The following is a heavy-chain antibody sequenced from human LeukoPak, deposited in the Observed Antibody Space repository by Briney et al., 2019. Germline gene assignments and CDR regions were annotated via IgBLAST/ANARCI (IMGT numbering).Heavy chain of an antibody. Sequence: GGSLRLSCAASGFTFSSYTMSWVRQAPGKGLEWVSGISGSDASTFYADSVMGRFTISRDNSMNTLYLQMNNVRAEDAAIYFCARRGSEWNSYFYPMDVWGQGTTVTVSS. CDR2: ISGSDAST. D-gene: IGHD3-3*01. V-gene: IGHV3-23*01. CDR1: GFTFSSYT. J-gene: IGHJ6*02. CDR3: ARRGSEWNSYFYPMDV.